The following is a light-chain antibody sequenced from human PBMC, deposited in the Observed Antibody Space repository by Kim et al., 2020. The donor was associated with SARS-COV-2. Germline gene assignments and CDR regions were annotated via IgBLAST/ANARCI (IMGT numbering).Light chain of an antibody. CDR1: VLAKKF. J-gene: IGLJ3*02. CDR2: KDS. V-gene: IGLV3-27*01. CDR3: YSETDNNRV. Sequence: SYELTQPSSVSVSPGQTARITCSGHVLAKKFVWWFQQKPGQAPVLLIYKDSKRPSGIPERISGSSSGTTVTLVINGAQVDDEADYYCYSETDNNRVFGGGTQLTVL.